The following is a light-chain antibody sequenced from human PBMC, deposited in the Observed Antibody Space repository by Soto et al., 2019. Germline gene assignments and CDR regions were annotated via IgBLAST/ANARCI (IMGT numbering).Light chain of an antibody. CDR2: GAS. CDR1: RDISNS. CDR3: HQTSTFPRT. V-gene: IGKV1-12*01. Sequence: DIQMTQSPSSVSASVGDRLTITCRASRDISNSLAWYQQTPGKAPKLLLRGASSLHRGVPSRFSGGGAGTEFTLTISSLQPEDFATYYCHQTSTFPRTLGQGTKVHVK. J-gene: IGKJ1*01.